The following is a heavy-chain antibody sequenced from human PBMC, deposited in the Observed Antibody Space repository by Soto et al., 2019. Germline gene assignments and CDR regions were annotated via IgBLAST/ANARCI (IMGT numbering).Heavy chain of an antibody. J-gene: IGHJ6*03. D-gene: IGHD2-2*01. CDR1: GYTFTSYG. CDR3: ARGGVGYCSSTSCYGGNYYYYYYMDV. V-gene: IGHV1-18*01. CDR2: ISAYNGNT. Sequence: QVQLVQSGAEVKKPGASVKVSCKASGYTFTSYGISWVRQAPGQGLEWMGWISAYNGNTNYAQKLQGRVTMTTDTSTSTAYMELRSLRSDDTAVYYCARGGVGYCSSTSCYGGNYYYYYYMDVWGKGTTVTVSS.